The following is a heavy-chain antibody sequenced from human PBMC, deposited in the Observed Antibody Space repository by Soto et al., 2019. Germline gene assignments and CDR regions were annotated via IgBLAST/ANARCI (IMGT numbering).Heavy chain of an antibody. CDR2: LNTYNGNT. Sequence: QVQLVQSGGEVKKPGASVRVSCKASGYTFNSYGISWVRQAPGQGLEWMGWLNTYNGNTNYAQKFQGRVSMTTDTSTSKAYLELRSVGSDYTAGYYCARVVLYSTSGDRRFDPWGQGTLFTVSS. CDR1: GYTFNSYG. V-gene: IGHV1-18*01. CDR3: ARVVLYSTSGDRRFDP. J-gene: IGHJ5*02. D-gene: IGHD6-6*01.